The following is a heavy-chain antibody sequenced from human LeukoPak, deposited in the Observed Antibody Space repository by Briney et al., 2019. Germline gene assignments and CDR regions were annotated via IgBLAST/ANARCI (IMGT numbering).Heavy chain of an antibody. J-gene: IGHJ4*02. CDR3: ARDVATTGWYTFDY. CDR2: TYYRSKWYS. Sequence: SQTLSLTCAISGDSVSSINGAWNWVRQSPSRGLEWLGRTYYRSKWYSDYAVPIQGRMSINPDASKNQFTLHLFSVTPDDTAVYYCARDVATTGWYTFDYWGQGTRVTVSS. D-gene: IGHD6-19*01. V-gene: IGHV6-1*01. CDR1: GDSVSSINGA.